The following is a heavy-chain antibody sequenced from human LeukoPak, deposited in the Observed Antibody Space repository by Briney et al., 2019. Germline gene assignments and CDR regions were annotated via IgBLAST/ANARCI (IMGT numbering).Heavy chain of an antibody. CDR2: IYYSGST. CDR1: GGSISSYY. V-gene: IGHV4-59*01. J-gene: IGHJ4*02. CDR3: ARSVGEKTPFDY. D-gene: IGHD3-10*01. Sequence: SETLSLTCTVSGGSISSYYWSWIRHPPGKGLEWIGYIYYSGSTNYNPSLKSRVTISVDTSKNQFSLKLSSVSAADTAVYYCARSVGEKTPFDYWGQGTLVTVSS.